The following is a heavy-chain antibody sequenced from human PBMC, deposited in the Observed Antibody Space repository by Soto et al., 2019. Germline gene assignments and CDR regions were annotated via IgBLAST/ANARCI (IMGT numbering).Heavy chain of an antibody. D-gene: IGHD2-21*02. Sequence: QVQVVQSGAEVKKPGASVKISCKTSGYSFTDDYLHWVRKAPGQGLEWMGWINPHSGSTNLAQKFLGKVSRPRDTSISTAYMELFSLTSDDTAIYYCARAVYCGDDCYSYGMDVWGQGTTVTVSS. CDR3: ARAVYCGDDCYSYGMDV. V-gene: IGHV1-2*02. CDR1: GYSFTDDY. CDR2: INPHSGST. J-gene: IGHJ6*02.